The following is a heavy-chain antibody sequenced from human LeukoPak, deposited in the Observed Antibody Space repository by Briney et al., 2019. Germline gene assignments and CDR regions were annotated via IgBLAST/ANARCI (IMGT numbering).Heavy chain of an antibody. CDR3: ARGGLLWFGELLSDAFDI. Sequence: PSQTLSLTCTVSGGSISSGSYYWSWIRQPPGKGLEWIGRIYTSGSTNYNPSLKSRVTISVDTSKNQFSLKLSSVTAADTAVYYCARGGLLWFGELLSDAFDIWGQGTMVTVSS. V-gene: IGHV4-61*02. CDR2: IYTSGST. D-gene: IGHD3-10*01. CDR1: GGSISSGSYY. J-gene: IGHJ3*02.